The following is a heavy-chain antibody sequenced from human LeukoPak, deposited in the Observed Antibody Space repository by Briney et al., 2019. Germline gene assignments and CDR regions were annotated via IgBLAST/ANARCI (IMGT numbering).Heavy chain of an antibody. CDR3: AHLDYFDSSGFYNDYYYGMDV. CDR1: GFTFSDYY. Sequence: GGSLRLSCAASGFTFSDYYMSWVRQAPGKGLEWVGRIKSKTDGGTTEYAAPVKGRFTVSRDDSKNTVFLHMNSLKTEDTAVYYCAHLDYFDSSGFYNDYYYGMDVWGQGTTVTVSS. CDR2: IKSKTDGGTT. D-gene: IGHD3-22*01. J-gene: IGHJ6*02. V-gene: IGHV3-15*01.